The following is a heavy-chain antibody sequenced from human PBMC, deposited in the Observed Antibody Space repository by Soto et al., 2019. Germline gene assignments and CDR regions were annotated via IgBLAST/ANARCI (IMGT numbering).Heavy chain of an antibody. CDR3: AKDATAVNGVWDPFDM. D-gene: IGHD2-8*01. J-gene: IGHJ3*02. Sequence: GGSLRLSCAASGFTFSAYAMSWVRQAPGKGLQWVSGVGGSDTDKHYADSVRGRFTVSRDNSKNALYLQMNSLRVDDTAVYYCAKDATAVNGVWDPFDMWGQGTEVTVSS. CDR2: VGGSDTDK. CDR1: GFTFSAYA. V-gene: IGHV3-23*01.